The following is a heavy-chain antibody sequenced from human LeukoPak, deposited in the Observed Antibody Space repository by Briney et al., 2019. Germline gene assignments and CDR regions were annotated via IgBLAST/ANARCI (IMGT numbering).Heavy chain of an antibody. CDR2: ISWNSGSI. Sequence: GGSLRLSCAASGFTFDDYAMHWVRQAPGKGLEWVSGISWNSGSIGYADSVKGRFTISRDNAKNSLYLQMNSLRAEDTAVYYCARDGGDYGDYSDYWGQGTLVTVSS. V-gene: IGHV3-9*01. CDR3: ARDGGDYGDYSDY. D-gene: IGHD4-17*01. J-gene: IGHJ4*02. CDR1: GFTFDDYA.